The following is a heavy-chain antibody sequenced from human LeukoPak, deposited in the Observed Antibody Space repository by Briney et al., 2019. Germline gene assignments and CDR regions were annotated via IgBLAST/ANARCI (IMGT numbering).Heavy chain of an antibody. D-gene: IGHD6-6*01. V-gene: IGHV1-46*01. J-gene: IGHJ6*02. CDR2: INPSGDST. CDR3: ARALYSSSSSGGYYYYGLDV. Sequence: GASVKVSCKASGYTFTSYYLHWVRQAPGQGLEWMGIINPSGDSTNYAQKFQGRVTMTRDTSTSTVYMELSSLRSEDTAVYYCARALYSSSSSGGYYYYGLDVWGQGTTVTVSS. CDR1: GYTFTSYY.